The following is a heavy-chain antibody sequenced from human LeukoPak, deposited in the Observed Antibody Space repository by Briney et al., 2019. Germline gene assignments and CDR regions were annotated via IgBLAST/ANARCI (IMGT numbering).Heavy chain of an antibody. CDR2: ISAYNGNT. CDR3: ARLPYGDYPTGYFDY. CDR1: GYTFTSYG. D-gene: IGHD4-17*01. V-gene: IGHV1-18*01. J-gene: IGHJ4*02. Sequence: GASVKVSCKASGYTFTSYGISWVRQAPGQGLEWMGWISAYNGNTNYAQKLQGRVTMTTDTSTSTAYMELRSLRSDDTAVYYCARLPYGDYPTGYFDYWGQGTLVTVSS.